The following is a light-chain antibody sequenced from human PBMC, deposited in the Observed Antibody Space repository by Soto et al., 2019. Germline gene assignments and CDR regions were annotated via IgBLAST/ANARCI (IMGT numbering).Light chain of an antibody. V-gene: IGKV3-15*01. CDR1: QSVSSN. CDR3: QQYKKSPLT. CDR2: GAS. Sequence: EIVMTQSPATLSVSPGERASLSCRASQSVSSNLVWYQQKPGQAPRPLIYGASTRATGIPARFSGSGSGTEFTLTISSLQSEDFAVYYCQQYKKSPLTFGGGTKVEIK. J-gene: IGKJ4*01.